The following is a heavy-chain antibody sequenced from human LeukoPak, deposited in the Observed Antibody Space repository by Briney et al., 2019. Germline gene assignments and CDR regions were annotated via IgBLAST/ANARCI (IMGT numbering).Heavy chain of an antibody. D-gene: IGHD5-12*01. J-gene: IGHJ4*02. CDR2: IIPIFGTA. CDR1: GGTFSSYA. CDR3: ARDTPAIVATGDGG. Sequence: SVKVSCKASGGTFSSYAISWVRQATGQGLEWMGGIIPIFGTANYAQKFQGRVTITADESTSTAYMELSSLRSEDTAVYYCARDTPAIVATGDGGWGQGTLVTVSS. V-gene: IGHV1-69*13.